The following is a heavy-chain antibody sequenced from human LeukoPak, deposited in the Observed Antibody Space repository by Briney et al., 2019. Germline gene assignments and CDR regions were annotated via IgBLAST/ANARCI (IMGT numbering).Heavy chain of an antibody. D-gene: IGHD3-16*01. CDR1: GFSFSGNA. CDR2: IPSSGPIT. V-gene: IGHV3-23*01. J-gene: IGHJ5*02. CDR3: ANRVAQHDS. Sequence: GFLRLSCEASGFSFSGNAMSWVRQAPGKGLEWVAGIPSSGPITYYADSVKGRFTISRDNSKNTLYLQMNSLTAEDTGVYYCANRVAQHDSWGQGTLVTVSS.